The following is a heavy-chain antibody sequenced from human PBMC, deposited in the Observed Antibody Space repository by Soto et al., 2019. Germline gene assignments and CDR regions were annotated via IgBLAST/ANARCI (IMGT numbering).Heavy chain of an antibody. V-gene: IGHV5-10-1*01. J-gene: IGHJ6*02. CDR2: IDPSDSYT. CDR3: ARSSSPEYYYYYGIDV. CDR1: GYSFTSYW. D-gene: IGHD6-6*01. Sequence: GESLKISCKGSGYSFTSYWISWVRQMPGKGLEWMGRIDPSDSYTNYSPSFQGHVTISADKSISTAYLQWSSLKASDTAMYYCARSSSPEYYYYYGIDVWGQGTTVTVSS.